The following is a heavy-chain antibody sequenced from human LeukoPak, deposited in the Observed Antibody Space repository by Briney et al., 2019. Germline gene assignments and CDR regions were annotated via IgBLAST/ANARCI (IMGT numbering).Heavy chain of an antibody. CDR3: ARHADSSSWYSYFDY. J-gene: IGHJ4*02. CDR1: GGSFSGYY. Sequence: SETLSLTCAVYGGSFSGYYWSWIRQPPGKGLEWIGEINHSGSTNYNPSLKSRVTISVDTSKNQFSLKLSSVTAADTAVYYCARHADSSSWYSYFDYWGQGTLVTVSS. V-gene: IGHV4-34*01. CDR2: INHSGST. D-gene: IGHD6-13*01.